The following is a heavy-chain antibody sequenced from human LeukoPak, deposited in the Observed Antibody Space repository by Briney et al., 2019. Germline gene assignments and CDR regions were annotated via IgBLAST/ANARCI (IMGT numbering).Heavy chain of an antibody. CDR1: GYSVPNHHCA. J-gene: IGHJ3*01. V-gene: IGHV6-1*01. CDR2: TYYRAQWHN. Sequence: SQTLSLTCAISGYSVPNHHCAWNWIRHSPSRGLEWLGRTYYRAQWHNDYARSVMSRISVDPYTSKNQFSLHLSSVSPDDTAVYYCASGYAFDVWGRGTMVTVSS. CDR3: ASGYAFDV.